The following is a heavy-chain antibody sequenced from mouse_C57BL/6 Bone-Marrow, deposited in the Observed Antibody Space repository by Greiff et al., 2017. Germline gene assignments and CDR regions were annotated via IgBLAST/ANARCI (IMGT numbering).Heavy chain of an antibody. V-gene: IGHV1-64*01. CDR2: IHPNSGST. CDR1: GYTFTSYW. J-gene: IGHJ1*03. D-gene: IGHD1-1*01. Sequence: QVQLQQPGAELVKPGASVKLSCKASGYTFTSYWMHWVKQRPGQGLEWIGMIHPNSGSTNYNEKFKSKATLTVDKSSSTAYMQLSRLTSEDSAVYYCARKHYYGSRSWYFDVWGTGTTVTVSS. CDR3: ARKHYYGSRSWYFDV.